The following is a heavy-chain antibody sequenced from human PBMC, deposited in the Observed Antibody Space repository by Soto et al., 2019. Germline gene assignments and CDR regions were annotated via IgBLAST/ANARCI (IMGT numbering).Heavy chain of an antibody. CDR2: IKQDGSEK. J-gene: IGHJ4*02. CDR3: AVNGNYPSYFDY. CDR1: GFTFSSYW. D-gene: IGHD1-7*01. Sequence: QSGGSLRLSCAASGFTFSSYWMSWVRQAPGKGLEWVANIKQDGSEKYYVDSVKGRFTISRDNAKNSLHLQMNSLRAEDTAVYYCAVNGNYPSYFDYWGQGTLVTVSS. V-gene: IGHV3-7*01.